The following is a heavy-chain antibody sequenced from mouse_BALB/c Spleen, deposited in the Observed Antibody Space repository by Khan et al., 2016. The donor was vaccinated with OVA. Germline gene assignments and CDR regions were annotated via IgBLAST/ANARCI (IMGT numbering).Heavy chain of an antibody. J-gene: IGHJ4*01. Sequence: QIQLVQSGPELKKPGETVKISCKASGYTFTNYGMNWVKQAPGKGLKWMGWINTYTGEATYDDDFKGRFAFSLETSASTAYLQINNLKNDDMGTYFCGRSQLIFYAIDYWGQGTSVTVSS. V-gene: IGHV9-1*02. CDR3: GRSQLIFYAIDY. CDR2: INTYTGEA. D-gene: IGHD1-1*01. CDR1: GYTFTNYG.